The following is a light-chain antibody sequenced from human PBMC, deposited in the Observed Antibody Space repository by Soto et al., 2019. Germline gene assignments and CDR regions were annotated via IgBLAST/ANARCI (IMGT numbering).Light chain of an antibody. J-gene: IGLJ1*01. V-gene: IGLV2-23*02. CDR1: SSDIGNFRL. CDR3: CSSADNNTYV. CDR2: EVN. Sequence: QSALAQPASVSGSPGQSITISCTGTSSDIGNFRLVSWYQQHPGKVPKVVMFEVNKRPSWVSNRSSGSRSGKTASLTISGLQTEDEADYYCCSSADNNTYVFGSGTKVTVL.